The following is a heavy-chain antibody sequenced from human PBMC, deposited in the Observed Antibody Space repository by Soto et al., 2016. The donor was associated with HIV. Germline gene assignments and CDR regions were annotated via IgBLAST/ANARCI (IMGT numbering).Heavy chain of an antibody. V-gene: IGHV3-21*06. Sequence: EVQLVESGGGLVKPGGSLRLSCAASGFTFSTYSMNWVRQAPGKGLEWVSSISSSSIYIYYADSVKGRFTISRDNAKNSLYLQMNSLRAEDTAVYYCARDGFSTLTVTTKAFDIVGQGTSGHRXF. CDR1: GFTFSTYS. J-gene: IGHJ3*02. CDR2: ISSSSIYI. CDR3: ARDGFSTLTVTTKAFDI. D-gene: IGHD4-17*01.